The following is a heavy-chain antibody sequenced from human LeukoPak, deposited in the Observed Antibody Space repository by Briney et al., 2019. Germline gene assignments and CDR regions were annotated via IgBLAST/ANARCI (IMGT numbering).Heavy chain of an antibody. V-gene: IGHV4-38-2*02. Sequence: SETLSLTCTASGYSLTSGYYWGWIRQPPGKGLEWIASIFHSGSTFYNPSVKGRVTISVDTSKNQFSLTLRSVTAADTAVYYCARETEKQWQYWGQGTMATVSS. CDR1: GYSLTSGYY. CDR2: IFHSGST. J-gene: IGHJ3*01. D-gene: IGHD6-19*01. CDR3: ARETEKQWQY.